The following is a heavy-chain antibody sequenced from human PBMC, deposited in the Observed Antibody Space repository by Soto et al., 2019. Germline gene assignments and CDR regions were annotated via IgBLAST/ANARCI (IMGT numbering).Heavy chain of an antibody. CDR3: ARVLDRAAGAYYYYYGMDV. V-gene: IGHV1-69*01. Sequence: QVQLVQSGAEVKKPGSSVKVSCKASGGTFSSYAISWVRQAPGQGLEWMGGIIPIFGTANYAQKFQGRVTITADESTSTAYMELSSLRSEGTAVYYCARVLDRAAGAYYYYYGMDVWGQGTTVTVSS. CDR2: IIPIFGTA. D-gene: IGHD6-13*01. J-gene: IGHJ6*02. CDR1: GGTFSSYA.